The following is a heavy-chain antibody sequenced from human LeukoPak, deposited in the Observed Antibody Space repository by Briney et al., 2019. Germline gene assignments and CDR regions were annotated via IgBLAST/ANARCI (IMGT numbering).Heavy chain of an antibody. CDR3: ARDRGTYCGGDCYSYYFDY. CDR2: IIPIFGTA. D-gene: IGHD2-21*02. CDR1: GGTFSSYA. Sequence: ASVKVSCKASGGTFSSYAISWVRQAPGQGLEWMGGIIPIFGTANYAQKFQGRVTITADESTSTAYMELSSLRSEDTAVYYCARDRGTYCGGDCYSYYFDYWGQGTLVTVSS. J-gene: IGHJ4*02. V-gene: IGHV1-69*13.